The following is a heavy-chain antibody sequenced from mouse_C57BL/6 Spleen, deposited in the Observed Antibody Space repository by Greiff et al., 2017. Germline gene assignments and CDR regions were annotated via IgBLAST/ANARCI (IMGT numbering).Heavy chain of an antibody. V-gene: IGHV1-15*01. J-gene: IGHJ2*01. CDR1: GYTFTDYE. CDR3: TDYYGSSYND. D-gene: IGHD1-1*01. Sequence: VQLQQSGAELVRPGASVTLSCKASGYTFTDYEMHWVKQTPVHGLEWIGAIDPETGGTAYNQKFKGKAILTAGKSSSTAYMELRSLTSEDSAVFYCTDYYGSSYNDWGQGTTLTVSS. CDR2: IDPETGGT.